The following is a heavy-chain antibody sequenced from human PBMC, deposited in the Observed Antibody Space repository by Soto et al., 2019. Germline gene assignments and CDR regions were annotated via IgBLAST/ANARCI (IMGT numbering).Heavy chain of an antibody. D-gene: IGHD5-12*01. V-gene: IGHV1-69*14. CDR1: GDTCSSYA. CDR2: IVPTVDTS. J-gene: IGHJ4*02. Sequence: QVQLVQSGAEVRQPASSVKVSCKTSGDTCSSYAITWVRQAPGQGLEWMGGIVPTVDTSTYAQKFQGRVTITADKFTNTVYGDLSSLRSDDTAVYYCVRVVAIPGYPDNWGQGTQVTVSS. CDR3: VRVVAIPGYPDN.